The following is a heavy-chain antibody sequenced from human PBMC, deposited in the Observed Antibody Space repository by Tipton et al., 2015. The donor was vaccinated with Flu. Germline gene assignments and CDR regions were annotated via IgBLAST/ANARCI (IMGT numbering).Heavy chain of an antibody. D-gene: IGHD4-17*01. CDR2: IYTSGST. V-gene: IGHV4-61*02. J-gene: IGHJ5*01. CDR1: GGSINSVSHY. CDR3: ARDYGDFNWFDS. Sequence: TLSLTCTVSGGSINSVSHYWSWIRQPAGKGLEWIGRIYTSGSTNYNPSLRSRVTISVDTSRNQFSLKLTSVTAADTAVYFCARDYGDFNWFDSWGQGTLVTVPS.